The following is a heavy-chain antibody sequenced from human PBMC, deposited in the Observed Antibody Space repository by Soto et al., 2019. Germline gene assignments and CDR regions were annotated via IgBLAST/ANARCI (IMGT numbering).Heavy chain of an antibody. J-gene: IGHJ6*03. V-gene: IGHV4-34*01. CDR3: ARGGVYSSSPNYYYYYYYMDV. Sequence: PSETLSLTCAVYGGSFSGYYWSWIRQPPWKGLEWIGEINHSGSTNYNPSLKSRVTISVDTSKNQFSLKLSSVTAADTAVYYCARGGVYSSSPNYYYYYYYMDVWGKGTTVTVS. CDR2: INHSGST. CDR1: GGSFSGYY. D-gene: IGHD6-6*01.